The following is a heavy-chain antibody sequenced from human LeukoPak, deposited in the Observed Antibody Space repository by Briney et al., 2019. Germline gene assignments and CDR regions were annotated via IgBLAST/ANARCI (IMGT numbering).Heavy chain of an antibody. CDR3: AKTLKGLAPHSHLDY. J-gene: IGHJ4*02. Sequence: GGSLRLSCAASGFTFSSYGMHWVRQAPGQGLEWVAFIRDDGSNKYYAESVKGRFTISRDNSKNTLYLQMNSLRAEDTAVYYCAKTLKGLAPHSHLDYWGQGTLVTVSS. D-gene: IGHD3/OR15-3a*01. V-gene: IGHV3-30*02. CDR1: GFTFSSYG. CDR2: IRDDGSNK.